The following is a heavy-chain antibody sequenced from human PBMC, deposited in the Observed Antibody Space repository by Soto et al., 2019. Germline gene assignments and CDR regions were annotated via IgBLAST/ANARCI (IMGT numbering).Heavy chain of an antibody. V-gene: IGHV3-48*02. Sequence: GGSLRLSCAASGFTFSSYSMNWVRQAPGKGLEWVSYISSSSSTIYYADSVKGRFTISRDNAKNSLYLQMNSLRDEDTAVYYCARGTTLTGYYYYYGMDVWGQGTTVTVSS. CDR2: ISSSSSTI. CDR3: ARGTTLTGYYYYYGMDV. D-gene: IGHD3-9*01. J-gene: IGHJ6*02. CDR1: GFTFSSYS.